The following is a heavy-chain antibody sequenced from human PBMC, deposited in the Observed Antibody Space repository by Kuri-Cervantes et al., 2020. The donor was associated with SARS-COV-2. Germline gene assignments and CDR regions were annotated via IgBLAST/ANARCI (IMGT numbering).Heavy chain of an antibody. V-gene: IGHV3-15*01. CDR3: AKFDRYSNYVGYFQH. J-gene: IGHJ1*01. CDR1: GFTFSNAW. CDR2: IKSKTDGGTA. D-gene: IGHD4-11*01. Sequence: GGSLRLSCAASGFTFSNAWMSWVRQAPGKGLEWVGRIKSKTDGGTADYAAPVKGRFTISRDDSKNTLYLQMNSLRAEDTAVYYCAKFDRYSNYVGYFQHWGQGTLVTVSS.